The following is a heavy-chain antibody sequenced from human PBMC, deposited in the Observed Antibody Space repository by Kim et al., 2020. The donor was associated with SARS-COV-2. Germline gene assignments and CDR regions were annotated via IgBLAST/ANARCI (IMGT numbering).Heavy chain of an antibody. CDR3: ARDLENSSSWRGWMSESYYYYYGMDV. Sequence: GGSLRLSCAASGFTFSSYSMNWVRQAPGKGLEWVSSISSSSSYIYYADSVKGRFTISRDNAKNSLYLQMNSLRAEDTAVYYCARDLENSSSWRGWMSESYYYYYGMDVWGQGTTVTVSS. CDR2: ISSSSSYI. V-gene: IGHV3-21*01. J-gene: IGHJ6*02. D-gene: IGHD6-13*01. CDR1: GFTFSSYS.